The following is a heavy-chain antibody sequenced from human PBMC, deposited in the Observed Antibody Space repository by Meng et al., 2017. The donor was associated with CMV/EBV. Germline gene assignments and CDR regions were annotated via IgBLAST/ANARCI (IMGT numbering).Heavy chain of an antibody. D-gene: IGHD3-3*01. CDR3: ARAGLNYDFWSGYILGWFDP. J-gene: IGHJ5*02. Sequence: SWVRQAPGKGLEWIGYIYYSGSTYYNPSLKSRVTISVDTSKNQFSLKLSSVTAADTAVYYCARAGLNYDFWSGYILGWFDPWGQGTLVTVSS. CDR2: IYYSGST. V-gene: IGHV4-31*02.